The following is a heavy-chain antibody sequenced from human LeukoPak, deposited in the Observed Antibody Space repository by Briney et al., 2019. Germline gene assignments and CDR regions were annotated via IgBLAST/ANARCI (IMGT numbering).Heavy chain of an antibody. J-gene: IGHJ4*02. D-gene: IGHD1-26*01. CDR2: IYSGGST. CDR3: ARARTYYDSYYFDY. CDR1: GFTVSSNY. Sequence: HPGGSLRLSCAASGFTVSSNYMSWVRQAPGKGLEWVSVIYSGGSTYYADSVKGRFTISRDNSKNTLYLQMNSLRAEDTAVYYCARARTYYDSYYFDYWGQGTLVTVSS. V-gene: IGHV3-53*01.